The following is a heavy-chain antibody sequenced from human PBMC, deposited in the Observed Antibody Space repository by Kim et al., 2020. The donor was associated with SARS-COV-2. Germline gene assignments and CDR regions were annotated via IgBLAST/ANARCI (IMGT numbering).Heavy chain of an antibody. CDR1: GFTFSSYS. CDR2: ISSSSSYI. V-gene: IGHV3-21*01. J-gene: IGHJ4*02. D-gene: IGHD3-10*01. Sequence: GGSLRLSCAASGFTFSSYSMNWVRQAPGKGLEWVSSISSSSSYIYYADSVKGRFTISRDNAKNSLYLQMNSLRAEDTAVYYCARAVVRGVPYPRGYFDYWGQGTLVTVSS. CDR3: ARAVVRGVPYPRGYFDY.